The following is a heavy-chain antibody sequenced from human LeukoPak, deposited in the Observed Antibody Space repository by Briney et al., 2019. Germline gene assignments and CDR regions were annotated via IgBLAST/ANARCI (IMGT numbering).Heavy chain of an antibody. D-gene: IGHD6-13*01. CDR1: GYTFTSYG. V-gene: IGHV1-18*01. Sequence: ASVKVSCKASGYTFTSYGISWVRQAPGQGLEWMGWISAYNGNTNYAQKFQGRVTMTTDTSTNTAYMEVRSLRSDDTAVYYCARELDSSWTLSWGQGTLVTVSS. CDR2: ISAYNGNT. J-gene: IGHJ4*02. CDR3: ARELDSSWTLS.